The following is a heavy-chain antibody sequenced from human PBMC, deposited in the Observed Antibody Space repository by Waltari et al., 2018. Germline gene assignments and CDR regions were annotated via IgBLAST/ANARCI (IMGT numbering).Heavy chain of an antibody. CDR3: ANGYSVFDY. CDR2: IRGSGGRT. D-gene: IGHD6-13*01. V-gene: IGHV3-23*01. J-gene: IGHJ4*02. CDR1: GFTFSSYA. Sequence: EVQLLESGGGLVQPGGSLRLSCAASGFTFSSYAMSWVRQAPGKGLEWVAAIRGSGGRTYDADSVKGRFTISRDNSKNTLYLQMNSLRAEDTAVYYCANGYSVFDYWGQGTLVTVSS.